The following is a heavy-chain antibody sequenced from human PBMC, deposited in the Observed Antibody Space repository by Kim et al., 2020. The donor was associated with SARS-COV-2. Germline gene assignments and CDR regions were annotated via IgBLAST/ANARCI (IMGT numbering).Heavy chain of an antibody. CDR3: DYTSDSETTSAFCDAI. Sequence: GGSLRLSCAASGFTFSSSAMHWVRQAPGKGLEWVAGISSSGSSKYYTYSVTVRFTFSRDKSKNKISPQLHSISAKTAAISDCDYTSDSETTSAFCDAI. CDR1: GFTFSSSA. J-gene: IGHJ3*01. V-gene: IGHV3-23*01. CDR2: ISSSGSSK. D-gene: IGHD1-1*01.